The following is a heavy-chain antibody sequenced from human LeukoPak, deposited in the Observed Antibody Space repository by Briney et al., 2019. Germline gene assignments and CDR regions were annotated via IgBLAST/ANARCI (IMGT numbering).Heavy chain of an antibody. V-gene: IGHV1-2*02. CDR2: INPKSGAT. CDR3: ARGRGSRRKQQLAFRPYYYYMDV. Sequence: AASVKVSCKASGYTFTAYYIHYVRQAPGQGREWMGWINPKSGATNYAQKFQGRVTMTRNTSISTAYMELSSLRSEDTAVYYCARGRGSRRKQQLAFRPYYYYMDVWGKGTTVTISS. D-gene: IGHD6-13*01. J-gene: IGHJ6*03. CDR1: GYTFTAYY.